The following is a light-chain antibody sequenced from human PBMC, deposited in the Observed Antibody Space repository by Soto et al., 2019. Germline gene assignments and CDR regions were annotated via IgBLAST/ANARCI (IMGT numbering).Light chain of an antibody. Sequence: IVLTQSPGTLSLSPGERATLSCRASQSINSSYLAWYQQKPGQAPRLLIYGASSSATGIPDRFSGGGSGTDFTLTISRLEPEEFSVYYCQQYGSSPLYTFGQGTKLEIK. CDR3: QQYGSSPLYT. J-gene: IGKJ2*01. CDR1: QSINSSY. V-gene: IGKV3-20*01. CDR2: GAS.